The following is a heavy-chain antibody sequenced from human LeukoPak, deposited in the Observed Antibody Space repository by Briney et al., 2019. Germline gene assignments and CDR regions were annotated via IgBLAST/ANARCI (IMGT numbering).Heavy chain of an antibody. CDR2: INEDGRPR. D-gene: IGHD3-16*01. Sequence: GGSLRLSCAASGFSLSNYWMHWVRQAPGKGLERVANINEDGRPRFLDSVKGRFTISRDNAKNSLYLQMNSLRADDTAVYYCTRGEDRTFPYWGQGTLVTVSS. J-gene: IGHJ4*02. CDR1: GFSLSNYW. V-gene: IGHV3-7*01. CDR3: TRGEDRTFPY.